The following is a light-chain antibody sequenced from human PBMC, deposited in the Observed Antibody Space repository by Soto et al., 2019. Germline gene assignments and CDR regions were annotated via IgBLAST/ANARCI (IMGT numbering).Light chain of an antibody. CDR1: SSNIGAGYD. CDR3: QSYDSSLSGSWV. J-gene: IGLJ3*02. V-gene: IGLV1-40*01. Sequence: QLVLTQPPSVSGAPGQRVTISCTGSSSNIGAGYDVHWYQQLPGTAPKLLIYGNSNRPSGVPYRFSGSKSGTSASLAITGLQAEDESDYYCQSYDSSLSGSWVFGGGTKLTVL. CDR2: GNS.